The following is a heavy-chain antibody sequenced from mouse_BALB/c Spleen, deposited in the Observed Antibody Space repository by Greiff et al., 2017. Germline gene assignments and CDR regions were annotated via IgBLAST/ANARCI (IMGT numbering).Heavy chain of an antibody. CDR2: INPYNDGT. D-gene: IGHD1-1*02. CDR1: GYTFTSYV. V-gene: IGHV1-14*01. CDR3: ARCRGLRWCYFDY. J-gene: IGHJ2*01. Sequence: EVQLQQSGPELVKPGASVKMSCKASGYTFTSYVMHWVKQKPGQGLEWIGYINPYNDGTKYNEKFKGKATLTSDKSSSTAYMELSSLTSEDSAVYYCARCRGLRWCYFDYWGQGTTLTVSS.